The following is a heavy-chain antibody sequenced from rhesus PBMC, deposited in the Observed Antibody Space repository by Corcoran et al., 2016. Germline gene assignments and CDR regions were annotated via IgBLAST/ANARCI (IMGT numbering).Heavy chain of an antibody. D-gene: IGHD4-29*01. CDR1: GGSISSNY. V-gene: IGHV4-160*01. CDR3: ASGWGQLLYYGLDS. Sequence: QVQLQQWGEGLVKPSETLSLTCAVYGGSISSNYWSWIRQPPGKGLEWIGRIRSGGSTNYNPSLKSRVTISIDTSKNQFALKLSSVTAADTAVYYCASGWGQLLYYGLDSWGQGVVVTVSS. J-gene: IGHJ6*01. CDR2: IRSGGST.